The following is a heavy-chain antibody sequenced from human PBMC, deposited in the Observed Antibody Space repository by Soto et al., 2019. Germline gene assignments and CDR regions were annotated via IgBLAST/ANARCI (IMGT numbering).Heavy chain of an antibody. CDR2: VSIGGST. CDR1: GFTFSSYA. V-gene: IGHV3-23*01. D-gene: IGHD2-15*01. Sequence: LRLSCAASGFTFSSYAMGWVRQGPGKGLEWVAVVSIGGSTHYADSVRGRFTISRDNSKNTLSLQMNSLTAEDTAVYFCAKRRGAGGHFDYWGQGALVTVSS. CDR3: AKRRGAGGHFDY. J-gene: IGHJ4*02.